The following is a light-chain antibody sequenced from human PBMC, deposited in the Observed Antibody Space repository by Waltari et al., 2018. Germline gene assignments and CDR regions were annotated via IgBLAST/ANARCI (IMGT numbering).Light chain of an antibody. CDR2: DVS. CDR1: SSAVGGYNY. J-gene: IGLJ3*02. Sequence: QSALTQPASVSGSPGQSTTITCTGSSSAVGGYNYVSWYQQYPNEPPQVIIFDVSNRPSGISNRFSGSKSGNTASLTISSLQAGDEADYYCSSYTSSALWVFGGGTKLTVL. CDR3: SSYTSSALWV. V-gene: IGLV2-14*01.